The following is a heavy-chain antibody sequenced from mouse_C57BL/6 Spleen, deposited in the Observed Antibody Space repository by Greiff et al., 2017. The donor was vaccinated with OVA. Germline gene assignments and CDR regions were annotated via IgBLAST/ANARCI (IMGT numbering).Heavy chain of an antibody. D-gene: IGHD1-1*01. J-gene: IGHJ3*01. CDR3: AIKGDYSAWFAY. V-gene: IGHV1-74*01. Sequence: VQLQQSGAELVKPGASVKVSCKASGYTFTSYWMHWVKQRPGQGLEWIGRIHPSDSDTNYNQKFKGKATLTVDKSSSTAYMQLSSLTSEDSAVYYCAIKGDYSAWFAYWGQGTLVTVSA. CDR1: GYTFTSYW. CDR2: IHPSDSDT.